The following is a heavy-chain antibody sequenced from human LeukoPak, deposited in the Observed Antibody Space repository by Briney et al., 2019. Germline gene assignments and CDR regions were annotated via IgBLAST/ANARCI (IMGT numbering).Heavy chain of an antibody. Sequence: SETLSLTCTVSGGSISSYYWSWIRQPPGKGLEWIGYIYTSGSTNYNPSLKSRVTISVDTSKNQFSLKLSSVTAADTAVYYCARGRAYSSSPRRFGYYYYYMDVWGKGTTVTVSS. CDR1: GGSISSYY. CDR3: ARGRAYSSSPRRFGYYYYYMDV. V-gene: IGHV4-4*09. J-gene: IGHJ6*03. CDR2: IYTSGST. D-gene: IGHD6-6*01.